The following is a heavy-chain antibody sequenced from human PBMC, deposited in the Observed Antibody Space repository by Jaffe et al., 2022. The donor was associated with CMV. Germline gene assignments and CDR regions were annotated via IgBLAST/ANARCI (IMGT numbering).Heavy chain of an antibody. CDR2: INPNSGGT. J-gene: IGHJ1*01. D-gene: IGHD6-19*01. Sequence: QVQLVQSGAEVKKPGASVKVSCKASGYTFTGYYMHWVRQAPGQGLEWMGWINPNSGGTNYAQKFQGRVTMTRDTSISTAYMELSRLRSDDTAVYYCARESSGWYSPPSERYFQHWGQGTLVTVSS. CDR3: ARESSGWYSPPSERYFQH. CDR1: GYTFTGYY. V-gene: IGHV1-2*02.